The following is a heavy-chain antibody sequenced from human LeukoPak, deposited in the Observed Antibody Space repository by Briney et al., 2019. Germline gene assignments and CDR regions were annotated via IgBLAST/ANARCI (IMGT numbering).Heavy chain of an antibody. Sequence: GGSLRLSCAASGFTFGTHDMQWVRQAPGKGLEWVSYISSSSSTIYYEDSVKGRFTISRDNAKNSLYLQMNSLRAEDTAVYYCARDRGASGSYYTMDYWGQGTLVTVSS. CDR3: ARDRGASGSYYTMDY. CDR1: GFTFGTHD. CDR2: ISSSSSTI. D-gene: IGHD1-26*01. J-gene: IGHJ4*02. V-gene: IGHV3-48*01.